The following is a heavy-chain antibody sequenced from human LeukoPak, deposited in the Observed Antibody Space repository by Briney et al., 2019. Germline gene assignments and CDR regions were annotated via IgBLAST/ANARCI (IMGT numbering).Heavy chain of an antibody. V-gene: IGHV1-8*01. Sequence: ASVKVSCKASGYTFTSYDINWVRQATGQGLEWMGWMNPNSGHTGYAQKFQGRVTMTRNTSISTAYMELSSLRSEDTAVYYCARAGGTYYGIAFDIWGQGTMVTVSS. CDR2: MNPNSGHT. CDR1: GYTFTSYD. J-gene: IGHJ3*02. D-gene: IGHD1-26*01. CDR3: ARAGGTYYGIAFDI.